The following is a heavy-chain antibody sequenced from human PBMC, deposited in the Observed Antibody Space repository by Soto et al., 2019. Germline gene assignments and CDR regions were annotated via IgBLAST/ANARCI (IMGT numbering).Heavy chain of an antibody. CDR1: GFNFGSYA. V-gene: IGHV3-30-3*01. CDR3: ARPTYYYDSSGPPAY. Sequence: GGSHRLSSTASGFNFGSYAVHWVRQAPGKGLEWVAVIAYDGSSASYADSVKGRFTISRDNSKNTLYLQMNGLRAEDTAMFYCARPTYYYDSSGPPAYWGQGTLVTVSS. J-gene: IGHJ4*02. D-gene: IGHD3-22*01. CDR2: IAYDGSSA.